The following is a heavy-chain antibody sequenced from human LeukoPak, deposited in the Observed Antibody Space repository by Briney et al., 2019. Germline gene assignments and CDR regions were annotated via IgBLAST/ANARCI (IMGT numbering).Heavy chain of an antibody. CDR2: IKTDGRTT. D-gene: IGHD3-16*01. J-gene: IGHJ4*02. CDR3: STGPSYGYEW. CDR1: GMTFSNHW. V-gene: IGHV3-74*01. Sequence: GGSLRLSCAASGMTFSNHWMHWVRQVPGKGLVWVSLIKTDGRTTIYADSVKGRFTISRDNGKSTLYLQMNSLRAEDTAIYYCSTGPSYGYEWWGQGTVVTVSS.